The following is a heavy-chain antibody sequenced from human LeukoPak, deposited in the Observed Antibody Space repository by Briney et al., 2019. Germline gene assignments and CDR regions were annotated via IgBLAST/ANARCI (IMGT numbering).Heavy chain of an antibody. CDR3: ARCVNGVCRAFDY. CDR2: IRYDGSKE. CDR1: GFTFNSYS. V-gene: IGHV3-33*08. D-gene: IGHD2-8*01. J-gene: IGHJ4*02. Sequence: PGGSLRLSCAASGFTFNSYSMNWVRQAPGKGLEWVSYIRYDGSKEYYADSVKGRFTISRDNSKSTLYVQMNSLRAEDTAVYYCARCVNGVCRAFDYWGQGTLVTVSS.